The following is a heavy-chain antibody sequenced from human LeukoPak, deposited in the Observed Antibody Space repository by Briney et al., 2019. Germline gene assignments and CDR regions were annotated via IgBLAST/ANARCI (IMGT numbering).Heavy chain of an antibody. D-gene: IGHD3-22*01. V-gene: IGHV1-3*04. CDR2: INTGNGNT. CDR3: ARVPLHDASGRYYPH. J-gene: IGHJ1*01. CDR1: GYTFTNYG. Sequence: GASVMVSCKTSGYTFTNYGMHWVRQAPRQSLEWMGWINTGNGNTKSSQKFQDRVTLTRDTSASTAYMELNSLSSEDTAVYYCARVPLHDASGRYYPHWGQGTLVTVSS.